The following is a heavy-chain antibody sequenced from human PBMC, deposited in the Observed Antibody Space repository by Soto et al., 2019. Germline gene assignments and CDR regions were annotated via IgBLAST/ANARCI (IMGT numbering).Heavy chain of an antibody. J-gene: IGHJ4*02. CDR3: ATPEGTWGKWEPLPFDY. Sequence: QVQLVESGGGVVQPGRSLRLSCAASGFTFSSYGMHWVRQAPGKGLEWVAVISYDGSNKYYADSVKGRFTISRDNSKNTLYLQMNSLRAEGTDVYYCATPEGTWGKWEPLPFDYWGQGTLVTVSS. V-gene: IGHV3-30*03. CDR1: GFTFSSYG. CDR2: ISYDGSNK. D-gene: IGHD1-26*01.